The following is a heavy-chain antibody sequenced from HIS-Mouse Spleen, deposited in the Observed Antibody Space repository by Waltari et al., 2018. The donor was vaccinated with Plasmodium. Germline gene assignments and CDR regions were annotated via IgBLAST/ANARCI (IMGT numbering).Heavy chain of an antibody. J-gene: IGHJ1*01. CDR3: ARVLGYKAAAGTFVEYFQH. Sequence: QVQLVQSGAEVKKPGASVKVSCKASGYTFTGYYMHWVRQAPGQGLEWMGWINPNSGGTNYAQKFQGRVTMTRDTSISTAYMELGRLRSDDTAVYDCARVLGYKAAAGTFVEYFQHWGQGTLVTVSS. CDR1: GYTFTGYY. V-gene: IGHV1-2*02. CDR2: INPNSGGT. D-gene: IGHD6-13*01.